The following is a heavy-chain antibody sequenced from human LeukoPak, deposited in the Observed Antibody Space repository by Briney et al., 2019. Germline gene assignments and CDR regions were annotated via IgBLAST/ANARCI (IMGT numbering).Heavy chain of an antibody. D-gene: IGHD3-10*01. CDR1: GFTVSSNY. V-gene: IGHV3-53*01. CDR2: INSGGST. Sequence: GGSLRLSCAASGFTVSSNYMSWVRQAPGKGLEWVSVINSGGSTYYADSVKGRFTISRDNSKNTLYLQMNSLRAEDTAVYYCARDNYYGSGSYYNKVYGMDVWGQGTTVTVSS. J-gene: IGHJ6*02. CDR3: ARDNYYGSGSYYNKVYGMDV.